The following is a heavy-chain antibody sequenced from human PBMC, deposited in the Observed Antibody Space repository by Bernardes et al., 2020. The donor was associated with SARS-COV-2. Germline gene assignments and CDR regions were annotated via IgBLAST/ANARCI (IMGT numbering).Heavy chain of an antibody. CDR1: GFTFSSYA. V-gene: IGHV3-23*01. D-gene: IGHD1-26*01. Sequence: GSLRLSCAASGFTFSSYAMSWVRQAPGKGLEWVSAISGGGGSGATTYYADSVKGRFTVSRDNSKNMVYLQMNCLRAGDTAVYYCARGGGSRPWYFDLWGRGTLVTVSS. CDR3: ARGGGSRPWYFDL. CDR2: ISGGGGSGATT. J-gene: IGHJ2*01.